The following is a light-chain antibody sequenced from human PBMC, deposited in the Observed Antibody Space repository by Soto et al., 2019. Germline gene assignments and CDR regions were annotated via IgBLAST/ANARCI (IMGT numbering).Light chain of an antibody. Sequence: ELVWRQKQRKRAVSAGGGAPGGCRASQSGSSSYLAWYQQKPGQAPRLLIYGASNRATGIPDRFSGSGSGTAFTLTIRSLQPDDFATYFCQHYNSYSEAFGQGTKVDI. J-gene: IGKJ1*01. CDR3: QHYNSYSEA. V-gene: IGKV3-20*01. CDR2: GAS. CDR1: QSGSSSY.